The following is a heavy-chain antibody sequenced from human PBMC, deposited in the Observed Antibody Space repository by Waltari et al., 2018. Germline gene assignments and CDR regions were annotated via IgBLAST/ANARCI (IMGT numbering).Heavy chain of an antibody. CDR2: INHSGST. V-gene: IGHV4-34*01. CDR3: ASSGDYGDLRHDY. D-gene: IGHD4-17*01. CDR1: GGSFSGYY. J-gene: IGHJ4*02. Sequence: QVQLQQWGAGLLKPSETLSLTCAVYGGSFSGYYWSWIRQPPGKGLEWIGEINHSGSTNYNPSLKSRVTISVDTSKNQFSLKLSSVTAADTAVYYCASSGDYGDLRHDYWGQGTLVIVSS.